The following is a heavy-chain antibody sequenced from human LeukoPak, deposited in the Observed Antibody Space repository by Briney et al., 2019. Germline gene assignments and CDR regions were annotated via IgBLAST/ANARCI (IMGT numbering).Heavy chain of an antibody. CDR3: AKSDYGDYVRYFQH. J-gene: IGHJ1*01. CDR1: GFTFSSYA. D-gene: IGHD4-17*01. V-gene: IGHV3-23*01. CDR2: ISGSGGST. Sequence: GGSLRLSCAASGFTFSSYAMSWVRQAPGKGLEWVSAISGSGGSTYYADSVKGRFTISRDNSKNTLYLQMNSLGAEDTAVYYCAKSDYGDYVRYFQHWGQGTLVTVSS.